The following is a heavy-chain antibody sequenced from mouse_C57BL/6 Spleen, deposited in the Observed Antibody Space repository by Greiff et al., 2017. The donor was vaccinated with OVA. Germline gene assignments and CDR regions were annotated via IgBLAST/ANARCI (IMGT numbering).Heavy chain of an antibody. CDR3: ARSYYGSSYGYFDV. D-gene: IGHD1-1*01. J-gene: IGHJ1*03. V-gene: IGHV1-55*01. CDR2: IYPGSGSP. Sequence: QVQLQQPGAELVKPGASVKMSCKASGYTFTSYWITWVKQRPGQGLEWIGDIYPGSGSPNYNEKFKSKATLTVDTSSSTAYMQLSSLTSEDSAVYYCARSYYGSSYGYFDVWGTGTTVTVSS. CDR1: GYTFTSYW.